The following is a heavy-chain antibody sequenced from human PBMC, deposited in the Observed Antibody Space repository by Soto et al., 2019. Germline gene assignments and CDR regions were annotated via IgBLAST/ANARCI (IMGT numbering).Heavy chain of an antibody. Sequence: QVQLQESGPGLVNPSGTLSLTCAVSGGSITSNWWSWVRQPPGKGLEWIGEIHHSGSFNYNPSLRSRVTISIDKSKNQLSLKLTSVTAADTAVHYCVGSDWYRFDPWGQGTLVTVSS. CDR3: VGSDWYRFDP. V-gene: IGHV4-4*02. CDR2: IHHSGSF. J-gene: IGHJ5*02. CDR1: GGSITSNW. D-gene: IGHD3-9*01.